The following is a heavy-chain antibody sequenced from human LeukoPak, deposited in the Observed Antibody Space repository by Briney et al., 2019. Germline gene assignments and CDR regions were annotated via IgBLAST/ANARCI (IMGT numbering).Heavy chain of an antibody. J-gene: IGHJ4*02. D-gene: IGHD4-17*01. Sequence: SETLSLTCTVSGGSISSSSYYWGCIRQPPGKGLEWIGSIYYSGSTHYNPSLKSRVTISVDTSKNQFSLKLSSVTAADTAVYYCATLGGGTTVTTRNFDYWGQGTLVTVSS. V-gene: IGHV4-39*07. CDR2: IYYSGST. CDR3: ATLGGGTTVTTRNFDY. CDR1: GGSISSSSYY.